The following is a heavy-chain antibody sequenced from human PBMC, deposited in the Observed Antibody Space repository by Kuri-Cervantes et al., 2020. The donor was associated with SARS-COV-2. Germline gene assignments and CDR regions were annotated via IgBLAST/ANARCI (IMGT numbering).Heavy chain of an antibody. J-gene: IGHJ6*03. D-gene: IGHD7-27*01. CDR2: INPNSGGT. V-gene: IGHV1-2*02. CDR3: ARGRPTGDLYYMDV. Sequence: ASVKVSCKASGYTFTGYYMHWVRQAPGQGLEWMGWINPNSGGTNYAQKFQGRVTMTRDTSISTAYMELRSLRSDDTAVYYCARGRPTGDLYYMDVWGKGTTVTVSS. CDR1: GYTFTGYY.